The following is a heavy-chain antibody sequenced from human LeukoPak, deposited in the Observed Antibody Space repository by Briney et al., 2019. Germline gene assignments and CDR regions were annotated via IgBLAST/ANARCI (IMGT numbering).Heavy chain of an antibody. V-gene: IGHV3-20*04. CDR3: ARERYGDHLDY. D-gene: IGHD4-17*01. CDR1: GLTFDDYG. Sequence: GGSLRLSCAASGLTFDDYGVSWVRQAPGKGLEWVSGINWNGGSTGYADSVKGRFTISRDNAKNSLYLQMNSLRAEDTALYYCARERYGDHLDYWAREPWSPSPQ. CDR2: INWNGGST. J-gene: IGHJ4*02.